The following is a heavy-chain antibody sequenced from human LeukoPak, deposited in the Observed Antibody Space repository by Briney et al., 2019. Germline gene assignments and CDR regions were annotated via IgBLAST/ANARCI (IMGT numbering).Heavy chain of an antibody. CDR2: ISGSGGST. V-gene: IGHV3-23*01. CDR3: ARPLDSAAAGSGSPQY. J-gene: IGHJ4*02. Sequence: GGSLRLSCAASGFTFSSYAMSWVRQAPGKGLEWVSAISGSGGSTYYADSVKGRFTISRDNSKNTLYLEMNSLTDEDTAIYYWARPLDSAAAGSGSPQYGGQETLVTVSS. CDR1: GFTFSSYA. D-gene: IGHD6-13*01.